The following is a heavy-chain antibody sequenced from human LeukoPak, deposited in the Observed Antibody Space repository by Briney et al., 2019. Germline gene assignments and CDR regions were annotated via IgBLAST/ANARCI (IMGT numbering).Heavy chain of an antibody. CDR3: ARAYSSSSGRDAFDI. CDR2: ISSGSNTI. J-gene: IGHJ3*02. CDR1: GFTFSVYT. D-gene: IGHD6-6*01. V-gene: IGHV3-48*01. Sequence: PGGSLRLSCAASGFTFSVYTMNWVRQAPRKGLEWLSYISSGSNTIYYAGSVKGRFTISRDNAKNSLYLQMNSLRAEDTAVYYCARAYSSSSGRDAFDIWGQGTMVTVSA.